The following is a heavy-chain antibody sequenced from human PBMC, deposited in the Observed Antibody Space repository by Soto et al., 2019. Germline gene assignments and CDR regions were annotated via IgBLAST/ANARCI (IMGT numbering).Heavy chain of an antibody. CDR2: IYPGDSDT. CDR1: GYSFSTYW. J-gene: IGHJ4*02. Sequence: PGESLKISCKGSGYSFSTYWVGWVRQMPGKGLEWMGIIYPGDSDTRYNPSFQGQVTISADKSISTAYLQWNSLKASDTAMYYCAIGTARCYTVMVYFDYWGQGTLVTVSS. CDR3: AIGTARCYTVMVYFDY. V-gene: IGHV5-51*01. D-gene: IGHD5-18*01.